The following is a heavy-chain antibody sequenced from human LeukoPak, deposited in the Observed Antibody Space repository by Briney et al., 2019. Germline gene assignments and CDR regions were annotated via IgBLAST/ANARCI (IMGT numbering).Heavy chain of an antibody. J-gene: IGHJ3*02. D-gene: IGHD3-22*01. CDR2: ISAYDGNT. CDR1: GYTFTSYG. CDR3: ARDWGYYDSSGYLGVFDI. Sequence: ASVKVSCKASGYTFTSYGISWVRQAPGQGLEGMGWISAYDGNTNYAQRLEGGVTMTTDTSTSTAYMELRSLRSDDTAVYYCARDWGYYDSSGYLGVFDIWGQGTMVTVSS. V-gene: IGHV1-18*01.